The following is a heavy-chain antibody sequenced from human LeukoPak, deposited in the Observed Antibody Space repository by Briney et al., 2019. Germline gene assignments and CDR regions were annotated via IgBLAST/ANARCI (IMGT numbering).Heavy chain of an antibody. CDR1: GFTFDDYA. D-gene: IGHD6-19*01. Sequence: PGRSLRLSCAASGFTFDDYAMHWVRQAPGKGLEWVSGISWNSGSIGYANSVKGRFTISRDNAKKSLYLQMNSLRVEDTALYYCTKGDTGFSSAWTDYWGQGTLVTVSS. J-gene: IGHJ4*02. CDR3: TKGDTGFSSAWTDY. V-gene: IGHV3-9*01. CDR2: ISWNSGSI.